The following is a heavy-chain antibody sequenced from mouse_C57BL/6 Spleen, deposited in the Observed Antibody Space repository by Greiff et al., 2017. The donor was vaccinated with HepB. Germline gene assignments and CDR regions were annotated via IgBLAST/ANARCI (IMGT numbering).Heavy chain of an antibody. J-gene: IGHJ4*01. D-gene: IGHD1-1*01. V-gene: IGHV6-3*01. CDR2: IRLKSDNYAT. Sequence: EVMLVESGGGLVQPGGSMKLSCVASGFTFSNYWMNWVRQSPEKGLEWVAQIRLKSDNYATHYAESVKGRFTISRDDSKRNVYLQMNNLRAEDTGIYDSRGSYGSSYSYAMDYWGQGTSVTVSS. CDR3: RGSYGSSYSYAMDY. CDR1: GFTFSNYW.